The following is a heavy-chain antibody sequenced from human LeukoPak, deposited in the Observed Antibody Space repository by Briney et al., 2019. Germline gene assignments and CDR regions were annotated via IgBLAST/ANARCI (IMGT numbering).Heavy chain of an antibody. CDR1: GFTFSTYA. D-gene: IGHD3-10*01. V-gene: IGHV3-64D*09. Sequence: GGSLRLSCSASGFTFSTYAMHWVRQAPGKGLEYVSAMSSNGGATYYAGTLKGRFTISGDNSKNTLYLQMSSLRAEDTAVYYCVKGETYYYGSGSFFDYWGQGTLVTVSS. J-gene: IGHJ4*02. CDR3: VKGETYYYGSGSFFDY. CDR2: MSSNGGAT.